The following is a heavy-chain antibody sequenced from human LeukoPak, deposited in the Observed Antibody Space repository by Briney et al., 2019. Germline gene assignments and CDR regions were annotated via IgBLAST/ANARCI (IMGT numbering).Heavy chain of an antibody. CDR1: GHSISSSSCY. CDR2: INYSGST. D-gene: IGHD3-16*01. CDR3: ARVDVWGSSTSDYFDY. J-gene: IGHJ4*02. Sequence: SETLSRTCTVSGHSISSSSCYWGWIRHPPGKGLEWIGSINYSGSTYFNSSLKSRVTISVDTSKNQFSLKLNSVTAADTAVYYCARVDVWGSSTSDYFDYWGQGTLVTVSS. V-gene: IGHV4-39*07.